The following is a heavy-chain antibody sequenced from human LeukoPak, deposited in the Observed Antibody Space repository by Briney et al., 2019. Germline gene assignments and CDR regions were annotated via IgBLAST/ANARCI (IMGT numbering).Heavy chain of an antibody. CDR2: ISYDGSNK. CDR3: AATKTFDY. D-gene: IGHD1-26*01. Sequence: GGSLTLSRLPSGFTLTIYCMHWARQAPGRGLEWVVDISYDGSNKRYVDSGKGRFTNSGDNSKNTVHLQRDSLRVEDTAVYYCAATKTFDYWGQGTLVTVSS. V-gene: IGHV3-30*03. CDR1: GFTLTIYC. J-gene: IGHJ4*02.